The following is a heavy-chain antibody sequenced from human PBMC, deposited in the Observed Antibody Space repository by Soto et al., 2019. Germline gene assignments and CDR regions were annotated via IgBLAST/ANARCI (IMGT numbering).Heavy chain of an antibody. CDR2: INHSGST. CDR3: ARVVAYYYDSSGYQPKRYYFDY. Sequence: SETLSLTCAVYGGSFSGYYWSWIRQPPGKGLEWIGEINHSGSTNYNPSLKSRVTISVDTSKNQFSLKLSSVAAADTAVYYCARVVAYYYDSSGYQPKRYYFDYWGQGTLVTVSS. V-gene: IGHV4-34*01. J-gene: IGHJ4*02. D-gene: IGHD3-22*01. CDR1: GGSFSGYY.